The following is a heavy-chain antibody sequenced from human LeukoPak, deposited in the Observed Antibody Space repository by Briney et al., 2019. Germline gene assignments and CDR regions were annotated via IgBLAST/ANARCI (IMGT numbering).Heavy chain of an antibody. J-gene: IGHJ4*02. CDR3: APPTYSSSWYVY. Sequence: GGSLRLSCAASGFTVSSNYMSWVRQAPGKGLEWVSAISGSGGSTYYADSVKGRFTISRDNSKNTLYLQMNSLRAEDTAVYYCAPPTYSSSWYVYWGQGTLVTVSS. CDR2: ISGSGGST. D-gene: IGHD6-13*01. CDR1: GFTVSSNY. V-gene: IGHV3-23*01.